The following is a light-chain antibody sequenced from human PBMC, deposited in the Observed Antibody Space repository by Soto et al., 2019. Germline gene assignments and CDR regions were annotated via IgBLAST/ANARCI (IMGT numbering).Light chain of an antibody. CDR1: QSIDNY. V-gene: IGKV1-39*01. J-gene: IGKJ3*01. CDR2: AAS. CDR3: QQRYTTLFT. Sequence: DIQMTQSPSSLSASVGDRVTITCRTSQSIDNYLNWYQQKPGKAPKLLMFAASTLQSGVPSRFSGSGSETDFTLTISSLQPADLATYYCQQRYTTLFTFGPGTKVDLK.